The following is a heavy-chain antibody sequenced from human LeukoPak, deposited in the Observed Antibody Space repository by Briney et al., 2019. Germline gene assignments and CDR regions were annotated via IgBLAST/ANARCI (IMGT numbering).Heavy chain of an antibody. CDR3: ATFSRITMVRGVIIFDY. D-gene: IGHD3-10*01. J-gene: IGHJ4*02. CDR1: GYTLTELS. Sequence: ASVKVSCKVSGYTLTELSMHWVRQAPGKGLEWMGGFDPEDGETIYAQKFQGRVTMTKDTSTDTAYMELSSLRSEDTAVYYCATFSRITMVRGVIIFDYWGQGTLATVSS. V-gene: IGHV1-24*01. CDR2: FDPEDGET.